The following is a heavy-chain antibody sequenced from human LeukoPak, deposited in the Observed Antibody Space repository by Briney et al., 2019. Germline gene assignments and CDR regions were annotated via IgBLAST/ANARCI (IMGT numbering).Heavy chain of an antibody. J-gene: IGHJ4*02. CDR1: GGSFSGYY. Sequence: SETLSLTCAVYGGSFSGYYWSWIRQPPGKGLEWIGEINHSGSTNYNPSLKSRVTISVDTSKNQFSLKLSSVTAADTAVYYCASQAPYYYGSGSYYYWGQGTLVTVSS. V-gene: IGHV4-34*01. CDR3: ASQAPYYYGSGSYYY. D-gene: IGHD3-10*01. CDR2: INHSGST.